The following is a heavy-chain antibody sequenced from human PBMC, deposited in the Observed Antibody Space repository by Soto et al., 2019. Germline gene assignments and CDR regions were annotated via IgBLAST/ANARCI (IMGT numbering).Heavy chain of an antibody. CDR2: LWADGSRQ. CDR1: GFAFSADA. D-gene: IGHD3-9*01. V-gene: IGHV3-33*01. Sequence: QVQLVESGGGVIQPGKSLRLSCAASGFAFSADAMHLVRQAPGKGLEWVAVLWADGSRQFYLDSVKGRFSISRDNSKNTLYLQMKTPRMGDTAMYFCVRGAGYCGLSENWGQGTLVSVFS. CDR3: VRGAGYCGLSEN. J-gene: IGHJ4*02.